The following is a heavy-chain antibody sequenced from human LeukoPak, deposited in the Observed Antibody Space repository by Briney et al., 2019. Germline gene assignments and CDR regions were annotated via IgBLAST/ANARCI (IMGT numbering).Heavy chain of an antibody. J-gene: IGHJ4*02. Sequence: GGSLRLSCAASGFIVSSNYMSWVRQAPGKGLEWVSVIHSGGSTYYADSVKSRFTISRDNSKNTLYLQMNSLRAEDTAVYYCARHSGSYPAVYWGQGTLVTVSS. CDR2: IHSGGST. CDR1: GFIVSSNY. V-gene: IGHV3-53*01. D-gene: IGHD1-26*01. CDR3: ARHSGSYPAVY.